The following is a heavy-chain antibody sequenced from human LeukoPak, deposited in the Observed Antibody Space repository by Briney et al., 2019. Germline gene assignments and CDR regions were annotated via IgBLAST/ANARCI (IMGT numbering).Heavy chain of an antibody. Sequence: PSETLSLTCTVSGGSISSYYWSWIRQPPGKGLEWIGYIYYSGSTNYNPSLKSRVTISVDTSKNQFSLKLSSVTAADTAVYYCARTTVGAHYYYYYMDVWGKGTTVTVSS. CDR2: IYYSGST. CDR3: ARTTVGAHYYYYYMDV. J-gene: IGHJ6*03. CDR1: GGSISSYY. V-gene: IGHV4-59*01. D-gene: IGHD1-26*01.